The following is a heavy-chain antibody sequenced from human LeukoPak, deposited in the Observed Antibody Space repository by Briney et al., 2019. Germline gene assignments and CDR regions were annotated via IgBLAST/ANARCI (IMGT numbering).Heavy chain of an antibody. Sequence: SETLSLTCTVSGGSISSSSYYWGWIRQPPGKGLEWIGSIYYSGSTYYNPSLKSRVTISIDTSNNQFSLRLSSVTAADTAVYYCAREGWGYDDSGYPYWGQGTLVTVSS. CDR1: GGSISSSSYY. J-gene: IGHJ4*02. CDR2: IYYSGST. V-gene: IGHV4-39*07. D-gene: IGHD3-22*01. CDR3: AREGWGYDDSGYPY.